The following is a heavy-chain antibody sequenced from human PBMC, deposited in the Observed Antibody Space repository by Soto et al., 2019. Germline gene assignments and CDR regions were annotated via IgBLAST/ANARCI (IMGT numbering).Heavy chain of an antibody. J-gene: IGHJ5*02. CDR1: NVSIKSSY. V-gene: IGHV4-59*01. Sequence: SETLSLTCSVSNVSIKSSYWNWIRQPPGKGLEWIGFVYYTGTTKYNPSLKSRVTMSVDTSNNEFSLKLTSVTTADTAFYFCARDFAGRGPFDPWGQGTLVTVSS. D-gene: IGHD1-26*01. CDR2: VYYTGTT. CDR3: ARDFAGRGPFDP.